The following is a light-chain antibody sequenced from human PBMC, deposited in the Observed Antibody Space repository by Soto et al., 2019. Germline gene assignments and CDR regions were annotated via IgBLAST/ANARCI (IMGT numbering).Light chain of an antibody. J-gene: IGLJ3*02. V-gene: IGLV4-69*01. CDR2: LNGDGSH. Sequence: QSVLTQSPSASASLGASVKLTCTLSSGHSSYAIAWHQQQPEKGPRYLMKLNGDGSHSKGDGIPDRFSGSSSGAERYLTISSLQSEDEADYFCQTWGTGTWVFGGGTKVTVL. CDR1: SGHSSYA. CDR3: QTWGTGTWV.